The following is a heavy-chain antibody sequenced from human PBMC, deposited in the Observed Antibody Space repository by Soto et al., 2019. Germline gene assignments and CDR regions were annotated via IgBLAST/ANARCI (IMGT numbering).Heavy chain of an antibody. D-gene: IGHD6-13*01. J-gene: IGHJ4*02. Sequence: EVHLLESGGGLVHPGASLRLSCGASGFTFSARVMTWVRQAPGQGLEWVACITGGDPGTHYADSVKGRFTVSRDNSKNMVYLQMNNVRVEDTGVYYCAKGLNNGRWYAEDWGQGALVTVSS. CDR3: AKGLNNGRWYAED. CDR1: GFTFSARV. CDR2: ITGGDPGT. V-gene: IGHV3-23*01.